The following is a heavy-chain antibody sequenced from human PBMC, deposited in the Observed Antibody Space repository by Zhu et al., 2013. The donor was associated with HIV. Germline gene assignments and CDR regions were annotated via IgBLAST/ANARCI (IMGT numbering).Heavy chain of an antibody. D-gene: IGHD5-18*01. Sequence: QVQLVQSGAEVKKPGASVKVSCKASGYTFTSYGISWVRQAPGQGLEWMGWISAYNGNTNYAQKLQGRVTMTTDTSTSTVYMELSSLRSEDTAVYYCARGPGMAWEQLWFPLDYWGQGTLVTVSS. J-gene: IGHJ4*02. CDR1: GYTFTSYG. CDR3: ARGPGMAWEQLWFPLDY. V-gene: IGHV1-18*01. CDR2: ISAYNGNT.